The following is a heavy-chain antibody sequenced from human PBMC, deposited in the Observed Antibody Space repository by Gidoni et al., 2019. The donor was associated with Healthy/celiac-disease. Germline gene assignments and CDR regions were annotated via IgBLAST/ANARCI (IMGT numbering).Heavy chain of an antibody. Sequence: QVQLVQARAEVKKPGASVKVSCKASGYTFTSYGISWVRQAPGQGLEWMGWISAYIGNTNYAQKLQGRVTMTTDTSTSTAYMQLRSLRSDATAVYYCAIAYSSSWYGNWFDPWGQGTLVTVSS. V-gene: IGHV1-18*01. CDR2: ISAYIGNT. J-gene: IGHJ5*02. CDR1: GYTFTSYG. D-gene: IGHD6-13*01. CDR3: AIAYSSSWYGNWFDP.